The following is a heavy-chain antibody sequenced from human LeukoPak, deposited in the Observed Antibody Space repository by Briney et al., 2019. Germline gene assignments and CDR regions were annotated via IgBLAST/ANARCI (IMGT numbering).Heavy chain of an antibody. CDR2: IYPGDSDT. Sequence: GESLQISCQGSGYSFTSYWIGWVRQMPGKGLEWMGIIYPGDSDTRYSPSFQGQVTISADKSISTAYLQWSSLEASDTAMYYCARQGGIAVAGTNYFDYWGQGTLVTVSS. CDR3: ARQGGIAVAGTNYFDY. CDR1: GYSFTSYW. D-gene: IGHD6-19*01. V-gene: IGHV5-51*01. J-gene: IGHJ4*02.